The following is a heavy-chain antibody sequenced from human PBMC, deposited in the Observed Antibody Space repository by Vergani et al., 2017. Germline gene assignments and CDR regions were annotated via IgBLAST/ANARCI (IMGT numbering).Heavy chain of an antibody. Sequence: EVQLVESGGGLVQPGRSLRLSCAASGFTFDDYAMHWVRQAPGKGLEWVSGISWNSGSIGYADSVKGRFTISRDNAKNSLYLQMKSLRAEDTALYYCAKEGVEKDAFDIWGQGTMVTVSS. V-gene: IGHV3-9*01. D-gene: IGHD3-3*01. CDR2: ISWNSGSI. CDR1: GFTFDDYA. J-gene: IGHJ3*02. CDR3: AKEGVEKDAFDI.